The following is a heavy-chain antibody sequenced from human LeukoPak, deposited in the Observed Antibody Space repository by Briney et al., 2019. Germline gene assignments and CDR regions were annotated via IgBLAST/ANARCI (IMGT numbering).Heavy chain of an antibody. Sequence: ASVKVSCKASGYTFTGYYIHWVRQAPGQGLEWMGWMNPNSGGINYAQKFQGRVTMTRDTSISTAYMELSRLRSGDTAVYYCARGYCSSSSCYFYNSWGQGTVVTVSS. CDR3: ARGYCSSSSCYFYNS. D-gene: IGHD2-2*01. V-gene: IGHV1-2*02. J-gene: IGHJ4*02. CDR1: GYTFTGYY. CDR2: MNPNSGGI.